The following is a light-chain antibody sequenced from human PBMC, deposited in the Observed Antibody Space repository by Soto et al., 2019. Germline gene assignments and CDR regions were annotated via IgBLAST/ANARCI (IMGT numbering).Light chain of an antibody. Sequence: AIRMTQSPSSLSASTGDRITITCRASPGINNYLAWYQQKPGIDPKLRISAASPLQSGVASSFSVSGSGTDFTLTISRLQAEDFATYYCQHYYSYPLTFGGGTKVEIK. CDR3: QHYYSYPLT. CDR1: PGINNY. CDR2: AAS. J-gene: IGKJ4*01. V-gene: IGKV1-8*01.